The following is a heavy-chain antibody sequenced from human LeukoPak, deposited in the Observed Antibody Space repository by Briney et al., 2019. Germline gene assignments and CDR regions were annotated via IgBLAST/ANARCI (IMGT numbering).Heavy chain of an antibody. V-gene: IGHV3-23*01. J-gene: IGHJ4*02. CDR1: GFTFSSYS. Sequence: GGSLRLSCAASGFTFSSYSMNWVRQAPGKGLEWVSTIPGGSGAKYYADSVKGRFTISRDNSKDTLYLQMHSLGAEDTAVYFCAKDTPLTTYTSGWSSNSFDYWGQGTLVTVSS. CDR3: AKDTPLTTYTSGWSSNSFDY. D-gene: IGHD6-19*01. CDR2: IPGGSGAK.